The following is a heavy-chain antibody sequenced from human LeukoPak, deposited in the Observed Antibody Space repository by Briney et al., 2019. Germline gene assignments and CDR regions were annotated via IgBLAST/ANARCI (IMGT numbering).Heavy chain of an antibody. J-gene: IGHJ4*02. CDR1: GFTFRSYS. D-gene: IGHD3-22*01. V-gene: IGHV3-48*01. CDR3: ARDDYDGYYFDY. Sequence: GGSLRLSCAASGFTFRSYSMNWVRQAPGKGLEWVSYISSSSSTIYYADSVKGRFTISRDNAKNSLYLQMNSLRAEDTAVYYCARDDYDGYYFDYWAREPWSPSPQ. CDR2: ISSSSSTI.